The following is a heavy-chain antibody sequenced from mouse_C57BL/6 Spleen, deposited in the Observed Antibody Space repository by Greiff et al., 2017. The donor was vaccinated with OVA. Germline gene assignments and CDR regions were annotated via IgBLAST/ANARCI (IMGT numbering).Heavy chain of an antibody. J-gene: IGHJ4*01. CDR2: IWTGGGT. Sequence: VNVVESGPGLVAPSQSLSITCTVSGFSLTSYAISWVRQPPGKGLEWLGVIWTGGGTNYNSALKSRLSISKDNSKSQVFLKMNSLQTDDTARYYCARKRSSGSLYYAMDYWGQGTSVTVSS. CDR1: GFSLTSYA. D-gene: IGHD3-2*02. CDR3: ARKRSSGSLYYAMDY. V-gene: IGHV2-9-1*01.